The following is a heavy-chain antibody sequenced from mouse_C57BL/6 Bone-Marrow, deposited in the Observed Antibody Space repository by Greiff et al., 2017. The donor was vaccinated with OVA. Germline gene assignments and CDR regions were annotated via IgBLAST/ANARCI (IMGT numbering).Heavy chain of an antibody. J-gene: IGHJ4*01. D-gene: IGHD1-1*01. V-gene: IGHV1-64*01. CDR3: ARRRRITTDYYAMDY. Sequence: QVHVKQPGAELVKPGASVKLSCKASGYTFTSYWMHWVKQRPGQGLEWIGMIHPNSGSTNYNEKFKSKATLTVDKSSSTAYMQLSSLTSENSAVYYWARRRRITTDYYAMDYWGQGTSVTVSS. CDR1: GYTFTSYW. CDR2: IHPNSGST.